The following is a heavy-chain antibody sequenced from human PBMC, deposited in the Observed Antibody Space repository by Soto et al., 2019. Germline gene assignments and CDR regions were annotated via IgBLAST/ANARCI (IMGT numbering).Heavy chain of an antibody. CDR3: VRSLYWGGLWDC. CDR1: GYTFTSYY. V-gene: IGHV1-46*01. D-gene: IGHD3-16*01. CDR2: INPSGGST. J-gene: IGHJ4*02. Sequence: QVQLVQSGAEVKKPGASVKVSCKASGYTFTSYYMHWVRQAPGQGLEWMGIINPSGGSTSYAQKSRGRIKITRNTSTRTVYRELSSVRSEDTAVYLCVRSLYWGGLWDCWAQEPRVTVPS.